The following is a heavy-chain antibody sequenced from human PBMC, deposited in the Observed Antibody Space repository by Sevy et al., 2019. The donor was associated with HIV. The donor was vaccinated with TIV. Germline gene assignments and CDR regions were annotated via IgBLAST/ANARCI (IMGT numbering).Heavy chain of an antibody. CDR3: ARDFPYFDY. V-gene: IGHV3-30-3*01. Sequence: GWSLRLSCAASGFTFSRYAIHWVRQAPGKGLEWVAVISFDGSNKNYADSVKGRFTISRDNSKNTLYLQMNSLRTEDTAVYYCARDFPYFDYWGQGTLVTVSS. J-gene: IGHJ4*02. CDR1: GFTFSRYA. CDR2: ISFDGSNK.